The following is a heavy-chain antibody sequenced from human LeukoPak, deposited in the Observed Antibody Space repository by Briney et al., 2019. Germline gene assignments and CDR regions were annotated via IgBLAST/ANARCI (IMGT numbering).Heavy chain of an antibody. J-gene: IGHJ4*02. CDR3: AKVSRSGWYMEDY. CDR2: SGRGGAT. D-gene: IGHD6-19*01. Sequence: GGSLRLSCAASGFTFSTYAVGWVRQPPGKGLEWVSTSGRGGATYYADSVKGRFTISRDNSKNTLYLQMNSLRVEDTAVYYCAKVSRSGWYMEDYRGQGTLVTVSS. V-gene: IGHV3-23*01. CDR1: GFTFSTYA.